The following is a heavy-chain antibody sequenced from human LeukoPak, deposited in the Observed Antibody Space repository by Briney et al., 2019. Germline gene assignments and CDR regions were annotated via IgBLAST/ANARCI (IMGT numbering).Heavy chain of an antibody. CDR3: AKTLEYSSGRRGGY. D-gene: IGHD6-19*01. V-gene: IGHV3-23*01. CDR2: ISGSGGST. CDR1: GFTFSSYA. J-gene: IGHJ4*02. Sequence: GGSLRLSCAASGFTFSSYAMSWVRQAPGKGLEWVSAISGSGGSTYYADSVKGRFTIPRDNSKNTLYLQMNSLRAEDTAVYYCAKTLEYSSGRRGGYWGQGTLVTVSS.